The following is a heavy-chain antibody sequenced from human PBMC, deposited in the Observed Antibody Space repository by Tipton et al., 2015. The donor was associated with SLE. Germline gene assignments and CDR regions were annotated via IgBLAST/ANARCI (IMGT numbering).Heavy chain of an antibody. D-gene: IGHD3-3*01. CDR2: MSQTGIT. CDR3: VREHHPRITVFGADC. J-gene: IGHJ4*02. Sequence: TLSLTCTVSGYSITSGYYWGWIRQPPGKGLEWIGSMSQTGITYYNSTLMSRVTISGDTSKNQFFLNLDSVTAADTAVYYCVREHHPRITVFGADCWGQGTLVTVPS. CDR1: GYSITSGYY. V-gene: IGHV4-38-2*02.